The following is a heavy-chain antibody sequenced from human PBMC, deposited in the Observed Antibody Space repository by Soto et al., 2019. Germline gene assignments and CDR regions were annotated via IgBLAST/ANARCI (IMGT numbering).Heavy chain of an antibody. Sequence: PGGSLRLSCAASGFAFDNYAMSWVRQAPGEVLEWLSTISGSSGGTFYADSVMGRFTISRDNSKNTLYLQMNSLRAENTAVYYCAKGGAAYWTGGICHHPLDYCGQGT. CDR1: GFAFDNYA. CDR3: AKGGAAYWTGGICHHPLDY. D-gene: IGHD2-15*01. V-gene: IGHV3-23*01. CDR2: ISGSSGGT. J-gene: IGHJ4*02.